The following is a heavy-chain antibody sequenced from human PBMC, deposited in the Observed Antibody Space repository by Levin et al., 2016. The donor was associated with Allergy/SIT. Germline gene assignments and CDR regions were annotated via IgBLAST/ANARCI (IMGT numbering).Heavy chain of an antibody. D-gene: IGHD3-10*01. V-gene: IGHV4-39*01. Sequence: WIRQPPGKGLEWIGSIHYTGNIGYNPSLKSRVTISVDTSKNQFSLKVTSVTAADTAVYYCARPHSSGNYFYWGQGTLVTVSS. J-gene: IGHJ4*02. CDR3: ARPHSSGNYFY. CDR2: IHYTGNI.